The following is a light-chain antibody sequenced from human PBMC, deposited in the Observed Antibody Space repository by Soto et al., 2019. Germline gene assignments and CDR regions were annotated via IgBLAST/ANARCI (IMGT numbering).Light chain of an antibody. V-gene: IGLV2-14*01. CDR2: EVS. CDR1: SSDIGGYNY. CDR3: SSYTSRTTFVR. Sequence: QSALTQPASVSGSPGQSITISCTGTSSDIGGYNYVSWYQHHPGKAPKLMIYEVSNRPSGVSNRFSGSKSGNTASLTISGRQAEDEADYHCSSYTSRTTFVRFGGGTKGTVL. J-gene: IGLJ2*01.